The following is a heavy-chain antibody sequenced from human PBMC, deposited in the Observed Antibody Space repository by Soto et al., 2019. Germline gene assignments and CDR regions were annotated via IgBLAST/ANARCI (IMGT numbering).Heavy chain of an antibody. D-gene: IGHD6-19*01. CDR1: GFSLSTSGVG. V-gene: IGHV2-5*02. Sequence: QITLKESGPTLVKPTQTLTLTCTFSGFSLSTSGVGVGWIRQPPGKALEWLAVIYWDDDKRYSPSLKSRLAITQDTSKKQAVLTMTNMDPVDTVTYFCAHSPGGILVAGRPFPIWGQGKMVTVSS. CDR3: AHSPGGILVAGRPFPI. CDR2: IYWDDDK. J-gene: IGHJ3*02.